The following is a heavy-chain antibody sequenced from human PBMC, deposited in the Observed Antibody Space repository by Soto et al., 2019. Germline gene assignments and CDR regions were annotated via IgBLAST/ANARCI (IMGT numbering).Heavy chain of an antibody. Sequence: EVQLVESGGGLIQPGGSLRLSCAASGFTVSDNYMSWVRQAPGKGLEWVSVIYSGGRTYYADSVKGRFTISRDNSKKTLYLQMNSLRAEDTAVYYCARGYSYDYYAMDVWGQGTTVTVSS. CDR1: GFTVSDNY. D-gene: IGHD5-18*01. J-gene: IGHJ6*02. V-gene: IGHV3-53*01. CDR2: IYSGGRT. CDR3: ARGYSYDYYAMDV.